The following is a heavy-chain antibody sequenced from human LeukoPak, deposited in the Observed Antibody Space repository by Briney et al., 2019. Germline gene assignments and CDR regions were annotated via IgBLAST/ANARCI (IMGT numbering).Heavy chain of an antibody. J-gene: IGHJ4*02. Sequence: PSETLSLTCAVSGYSISSGYYWGCIRQPPGKGLEWIGSIYHSGSTYYNPSLKSRVTISVDTSKNQFSLKLSSVTAADTAVYYCASSPSYSVSSFDYWGQGTLVTVSS. CDR3: ASSPSYSVSSFDY. CDR2: IYHSGST. V-gene: IGHV4-38-2*01. CDR1: GYSISSGYY. D-gene: IGHD2-21*01.